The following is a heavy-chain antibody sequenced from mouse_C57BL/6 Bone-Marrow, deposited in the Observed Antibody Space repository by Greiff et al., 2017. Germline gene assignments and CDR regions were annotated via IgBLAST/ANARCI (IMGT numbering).Heavy chain of an antibody. CDR1: GFSLTSYG. J-gene: IGHJ1*03. CDR2: IWSGGSS. CDR3: DMPCGNPEYFDV. V-gene: IGHV2-2*02. Sequence: QVQLQQSGPGLVQPSQSVSITCTVTGFSLTSYGVHWVRQSPGTGLEWLGVIWSGGSSDFNAAFISRLSTSKANSTTHVFFILNSMQANDTAIYNCDMPCGNPEYFDVWGTGTTVTVSS. D-gene: IGHD2-1*01.